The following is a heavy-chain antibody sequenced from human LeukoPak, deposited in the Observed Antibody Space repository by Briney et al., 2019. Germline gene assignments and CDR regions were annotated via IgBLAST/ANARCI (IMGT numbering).Heavy chain of an antibody. CDR1: GFPFSNFG. J-gene: IGHJ4*02. D-gene: IGHD3-16*01. V-gene: IGHV3-33*01. Sequence: QSGGSLRLSRAASGFPFSNFGMHWVRQAPGKALEWVAVIGHDGNYQYYADSVKGRFTSSRDNSKKILYLQMTSLRAEDTAVYYCVRDLRVGSYGDYWGQGTLVTVSS. CDR2: IGHDGNYQ. CDR3: VRDLRVGSYGDY.